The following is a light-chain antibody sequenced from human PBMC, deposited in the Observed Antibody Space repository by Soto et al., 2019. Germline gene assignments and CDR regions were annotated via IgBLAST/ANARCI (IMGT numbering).Light chain of an antibody. Sequence: QSVLTQAPSVSAAPGQKVTISCSGSSSDIGNNYVSWYQQLPGTAPKVLIYDNNKRPSGIPDRFSGSKSGTSATLGITGLQTGDEADYYCGTWDSSLSAGVFGGGTKLTVL. CDR3: GTWDSSLSAGV. CDR2: DNN. J-gene: IGLJ3*02. V-gene: IGLV1-51*01. CDR1: SSDIGNNY.